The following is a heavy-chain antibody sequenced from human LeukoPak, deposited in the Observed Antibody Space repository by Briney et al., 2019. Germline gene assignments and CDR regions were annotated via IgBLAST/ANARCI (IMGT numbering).Heavy chain of an antibody. CDR3: AREYGSGSYYSSSYLDY. Sequence: ASVKVSCKASGGTFSSYAISWVRQAPGQGLEWMGWISAYNGNTNYAQKFQGRVTMTRDTSISTAYMELSRLRSDDTAVYYCAREYGSGSYYSSSYLDYWGQGTLVTVSS. D-gene: IGHD3-10*01. CDR2: ISAYNGNT. J-gene: IGHJ4*02. CDR1: GGTFSSYA. V-gene: IGHV1-18*01.